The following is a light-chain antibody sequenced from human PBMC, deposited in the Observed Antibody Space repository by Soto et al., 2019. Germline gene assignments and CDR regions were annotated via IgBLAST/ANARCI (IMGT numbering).Light chain of an antibody. CDR3: CSYAGSSTFHVV. V-gene: IGLV2-23*03. CDR1: SSDVGSYNL. J-gene: IGLJ2*01. Sequence: QSALTQPASVSGSPGQSITISCTGTSSDVGSYNLVSWYQQHPGKAPKLMIYEGSKRPSGVSNRFSGSKSGNTASLTISGLQAEDEADYYCCSYAGSSTFHVVFGGGTKPPS. CDR2: EGS.